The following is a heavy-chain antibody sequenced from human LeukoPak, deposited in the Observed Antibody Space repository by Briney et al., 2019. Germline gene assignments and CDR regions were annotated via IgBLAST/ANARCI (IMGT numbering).Heavy chain of an antibody. V-gene: IGHV4-39*07. D-gene: IGHD3-10*01. CDR1: GGSISSSSYY. CDR2: IYYRGST. CDR3: ARDGVDYYGSAGFDY. J-gene: IGHJ4*02. Sequence: SETLSLTCTVSGGSISSSSYYWGWIRQPPGKGLEWIGSIYYRGSTYYNPSLKSRVTISVDTSKNQFSLKLSSVTAADTAVYYCARDGVDYYGSAGFDYWGQGTLVTVSS.